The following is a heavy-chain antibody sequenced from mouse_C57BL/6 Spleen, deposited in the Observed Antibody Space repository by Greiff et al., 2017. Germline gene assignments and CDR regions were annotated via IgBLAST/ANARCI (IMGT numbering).Heavy chain of an antibody. CDR2: IYPGDGYT. CDR1: GYAFGSSW. CDR3: ASGTRVVPFEY. D-gene: IGHD1-1*01. J-gene: IGHJ2*01. V-gene: IGHV1-82*01. Sequence: VQLQQSGPELVKPGASVQISCKASGYAFGSSWMNWVKQRPGQGLAWIGRIYPGDGYTNYNGKFKGKATLTADKSASTAYMQLSSLTSADSAVYFCASGTRVVPFEYWGQGNTLTVAS.